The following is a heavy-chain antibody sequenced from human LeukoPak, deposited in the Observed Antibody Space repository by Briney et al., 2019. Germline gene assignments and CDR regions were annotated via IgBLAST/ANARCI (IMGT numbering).Heavy chain of an antibody. V-gene: IGHV4-61*01. CDR1: GYSISSGYY. J-gene: IGHJ3*02. Sequence: SETLSLTCTVSGYSISSGYYWSWIRQPPGKGLEGIGYIDSSGSTNYNPSLKSRVTISVDTSKNQFSLKLSSVTAADTAVYYCARAIWGSYSAAFDIWGQGTMVTVSS. CDR2: IDSSGST. CDR3: ARAIWGSYSAAFDI. D-gene: IGHD1-26*01.